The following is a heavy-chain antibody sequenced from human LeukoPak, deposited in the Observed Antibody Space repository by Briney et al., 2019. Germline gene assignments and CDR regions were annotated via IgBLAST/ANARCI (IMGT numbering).Heavy chain of an antibody. J-gene: IGHJ4*02. CDR1: GGSISSYY. CDR3: ARLGELSTLDY. Sequence: SETLSLTCTVSGGSISSYYWSWIRQPPGKGLEYIGYIYYSGSTNYNPSLKSRVTISVDTSKNQFSLKLSSVTAADTAVYYCARLGELSTLDYWGQGTLVTVSS. CDR2: IYYSGST. V-gene: IGHV4-59*08. D-gene: IGHD3-16*02.